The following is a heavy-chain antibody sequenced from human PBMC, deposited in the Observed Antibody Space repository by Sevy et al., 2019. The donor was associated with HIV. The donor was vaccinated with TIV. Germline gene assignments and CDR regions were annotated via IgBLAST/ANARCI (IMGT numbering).Heavy chain of an antibody. CDR1: GFNFSSYA. CDR2: ISYDGNNK. CDR3: ARGLAALPGYYYGLDV. V-gene: IGHV3-30*04. J-gene: IGHJ6*02. Sequence: GGSLRLSCAASGFNFSSYAMNWVRQAPGKGLEWVALISYDGNNKYYADSVKGRFTISRDNSKNTLYLQMNSLRGEDTAFYYCARGLAALPGYYYGLDVWGQGTTVTVSS. D-gene: IGHD6-6*01.